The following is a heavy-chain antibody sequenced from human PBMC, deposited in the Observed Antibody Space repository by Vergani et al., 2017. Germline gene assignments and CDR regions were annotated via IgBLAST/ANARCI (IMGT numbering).Heavy chain of an antibody. J-gene: IGHJ4*02. CDR3: ARANYDYTWGSYHYLDS. CDR2: IRESGRT. Sequence: QVQLQESGPGLVKPSETLSLTCTVSGGHIGRYYWTWIRKPPGKGLEWLGNIRESGRTDYHPSLKSRVSMSVNMSKTQFSLKLSSVTTADTAVYYCARANYDYTWGSYHYLDSWGEGALVTVSS. CDR1: GGHIGRYY. V-gene: IGHV4-59*01. D-gene: IGHD3-16*02.